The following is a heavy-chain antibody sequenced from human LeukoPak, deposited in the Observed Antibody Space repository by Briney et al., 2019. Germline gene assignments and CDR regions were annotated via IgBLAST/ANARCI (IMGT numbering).Heavy chain of an antibody. J-gene: IGHJ6*02. Sequence: GASVKVSCKASGYTFTSYGISWVRQAPGQGLEWMGWISAYNGNTNYAQKLQGRVTMTTDTSTSTAYMELRSLRSDDTAVYYCARVWSRDGYNYLAYYYYGMDVWGQGTTVTVSS. V-gene: IGHV1-18*01. CDR2: ISAYNGNT. D-gene: IGHD5-24*01. CDR3: ARVWSRDGYNYLAYYYYGMDV. CDR1: GYTFTSYG.